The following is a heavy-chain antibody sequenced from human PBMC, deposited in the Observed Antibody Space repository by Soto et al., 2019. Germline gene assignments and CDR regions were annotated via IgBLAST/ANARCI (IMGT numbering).Heavy chain of an antibody. D-gene: IGHD3-22*01. Sequence: SETLSLTCTVSGGSISSNIYYWAWIRQPPRKGLEWIGNIHYSGTTYYDSSLKSRVTISVDTSKNQFSLKLSSVTAADTAVYYCASQHYYDSSGYYVGYWGQGTLVTVS. CDR1: GGSISSNIYY. CDR3: ASQHYYDSSGYYVGY. J-gene: IGHJ4*02. CDR2: IHYSGTT. V-gene: IGHV4-39*01.